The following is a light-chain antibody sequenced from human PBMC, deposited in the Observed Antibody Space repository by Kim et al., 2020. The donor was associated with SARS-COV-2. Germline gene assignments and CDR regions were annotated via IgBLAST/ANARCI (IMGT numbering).Light chain of an antibody. CDR2: DSH. Sequence: QSVLTQPPSVSAAPGQRVAISCSGSRSNIGNNFVSWYQHVPGTAPKLLIYDSHKRPSEIPDRFSASKSDTSATLGITGLQAGDEADYYCGTWDSSLNAGVFGGGTQLTVL. V-gene: IGLV1-51*01. J-gene: IGLJ3*02. CDR3: GTWDSSLNAGV. CDR1: RSNIGNNF.